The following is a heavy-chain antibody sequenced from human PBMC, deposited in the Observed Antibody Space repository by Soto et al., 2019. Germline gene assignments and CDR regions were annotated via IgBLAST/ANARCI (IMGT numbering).Heavy chain of an antibody. Sequence: PSETLSLTCAVYGGSFSGYYWSWIRQPPGKGLEWIGEINHSGSTNYNPSLKSRVTISVDTSKNQFSLKLSSVTAADTAVYYCARVIYDSTSFDYWGQGTLVTVSS. CDR1: GGSFSGYY. CDR3: ARVIYDSTSFDY. CDR2: INHSGST. J-gene: IGHJ4*02. D-gene: IGHD3-22*01. V-gene: IGHV4-34*01.